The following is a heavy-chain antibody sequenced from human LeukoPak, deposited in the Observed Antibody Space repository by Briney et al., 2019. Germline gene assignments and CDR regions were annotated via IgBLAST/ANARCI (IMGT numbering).Heavy chain of an antibody. J-gene: IGHJ4*02. D-gene: IGHD1-26*01. V-gene: IGHV3-21*04. CDR1: GFTFSSYS. CDR3: AKDSFVATTSYLDS. CDR2: ISSSSSYI. Sequence: GGSLRLSCAASGFTFSSYSMNWVRQAPGKGLEWVSSISSSSSYIYYADSVKGRFTVSRDNSKSSLYLHLNSLTPEDTAFYYCAKDSFVATTSYLDSWGQGTLVTVSS.